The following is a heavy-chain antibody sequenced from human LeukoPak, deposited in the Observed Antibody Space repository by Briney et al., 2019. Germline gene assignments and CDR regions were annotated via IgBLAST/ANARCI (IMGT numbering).Heavy chain of an antibody. V-gene: IGHV3-11*01. J-gene: IGHJ6*02. CDR3: AKDRTIAAAGFFYDMDV. D-gene: IGHD6-13*01. Sequence: PGGSLRLSCAASGFTFRDHYMSWIRQTPGKGLEWVAYIHSSGRALYYGDSVNGRFTISRDNAKNSLFLQMNSLRAEDTAVYYCAKDRTIAAAGFFYDMDVWGQGTTVTVSS. CDR1: GFTFRDHY. CDR2: IHSSGRAL.